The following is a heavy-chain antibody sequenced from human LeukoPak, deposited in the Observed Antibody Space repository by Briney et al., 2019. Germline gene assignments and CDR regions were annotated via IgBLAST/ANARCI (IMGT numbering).Heavy chain of an antibody. CDR3: AKDMVHYYDSSGYYSRDWYFDL. CDR1: GFTFDDYA. Sequence: GGSLRLSCAASGFTFDDYAMHWVRHAPGKGLEWVSGISWNSGSIGYADSVKGRFTISRDNAKNSLYLQMNSLRAEDTALYYCAKDMVHYYDSSGYYSRDWYFDLWGRGTLVTVSS. CDR2: ISWNSGSI. V-gene: IGHV3-9*01. D-gene: IGHD3-22*01. J-gene: IGHJ2*01.